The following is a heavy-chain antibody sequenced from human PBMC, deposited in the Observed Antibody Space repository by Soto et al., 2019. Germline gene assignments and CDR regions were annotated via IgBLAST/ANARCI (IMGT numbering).Heavy chain of an antibody. Sequence: PGGSLRLSCAASGFTFDDYAMHWVRQAPGKGLEWVSGISWNSGSIGYADSVKGRFTISRDNAKNSLYLQMNSLRAEDTALYYCAKVGSYSPFDYWGQGTLVTVSS. CDR2: ISWNSGSI. CDR3: AKVGSYSPFDY. V-gene: IGHV3-9*01. D-gene: IGHD4-4*01. J-gene: IGHJ4*02. CDR1: GFTFDDYA.